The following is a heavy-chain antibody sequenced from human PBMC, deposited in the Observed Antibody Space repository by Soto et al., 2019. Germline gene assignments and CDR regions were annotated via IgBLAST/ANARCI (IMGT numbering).Heavy chain of an antibody. D-gene: IGHD2-2*01. CDR1: GHTFTGYY. Sequence: QVQPVQSGAEVKKPGASVRISCKASGHTFTGYYIHWVRQSPGQGLEWMGWINHNSGGTDYGQKLQGGVTMTRDTSIITDYTELTRLRSADTAVYYCARGKARDAESYNWFDPWGQGTLVTVSS. J-gene: IGHJ5*02. CDR2: INHNSGGT. CDR3: ARGKARDAESYNWFDP. V-gene: IGHV1-2*02.